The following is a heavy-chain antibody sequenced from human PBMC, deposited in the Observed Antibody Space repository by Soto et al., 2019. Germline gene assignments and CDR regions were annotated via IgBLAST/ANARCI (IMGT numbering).Heavy chain of an antibody. CDR3: ARHPEDDQPYYDRTSAV. CDR2: ISGAGRST. V-gene: IGHV3-23*01. D-gene: IGHD3-22*01. Sequence: EVQLLESGGGVVQPGGSLRLSCAVSGFTFSSYSMNWIRQAPGRGLEWVSTISGAGRSTFYADSVKGRFTISRDNSRNTLFLQMTSLRAEDTARYYCARHPEDDQPYYDRTSAVWGQGTMVTVS. J-gene: IGHJ3*01. CDR1: GFTFSSYS.